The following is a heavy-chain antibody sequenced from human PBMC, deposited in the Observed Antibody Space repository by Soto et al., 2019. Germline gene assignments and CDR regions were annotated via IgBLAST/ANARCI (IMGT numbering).Heavy chain of an antibody. D-gene: IGHD3-22*01. CDR3: AHTLYYYDSSGYYRC. Sequence: SGTTLVNPTQTLTLTCTFSGFSLSTSGVGVGWIRQPPGKALEWLALIYWGEEKRYSPALKSRLPIPKATSKNQVVLTLTNMDPVDTATYYCAHTLYYYDSSGYYRCWGQGTLVTVSS. J-gene: IGHJ4*02. V-gene: IGHV2-5*02. CDR2: IYWGEEK. CDR1: GFSLSTSGVG.